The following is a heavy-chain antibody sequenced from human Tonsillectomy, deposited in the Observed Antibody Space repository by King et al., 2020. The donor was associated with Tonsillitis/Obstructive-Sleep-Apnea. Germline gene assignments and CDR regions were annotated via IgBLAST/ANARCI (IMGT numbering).Heavy chain of an antibody. CDR3: AKDMVRGYCSGGSCYTYFDY. J-gene: IGHJ4*02. Sequence: QLVQSGGVVVQPGGSLRLPCAASGFTFDEYTMHSVRQAPGRGREWVSLLSWDGGSPYLADAAKGRFTISRDNSKNSLYLQMNRLGTEDTALFYCAKDMVRGYCSGGSCYTYFDYWGQGTLVTVSS. V-gene: IGHV3-43*01. D-gene: IGHD2-15*01. CDR2: LSWDGGSP. CDR1: GFTFDEYT.